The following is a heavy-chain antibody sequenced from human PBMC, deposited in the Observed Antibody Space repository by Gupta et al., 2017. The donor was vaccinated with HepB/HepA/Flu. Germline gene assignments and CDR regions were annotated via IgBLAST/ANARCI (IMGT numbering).Heavy chain of an antibody. D-gene: IGHD4-11*01. CDR1: GFTFRSFG. CDR2: ISSGGSRQ. Sequence: QVQLVESGGGVIQPGGSLRLSCATSGFTFRSFGMNWVRQAPGKGLAWLAFISSGGSRQFYADSVKGRFTISRDDSKKTLHLQMNSLRAEDTALYYCARDGSNSDIDVWGQGTLVTVSS. CDR3: ARDGSNSDIDV. J-gene: IGHJ4*02. V-gene: IGHV3-30*19.